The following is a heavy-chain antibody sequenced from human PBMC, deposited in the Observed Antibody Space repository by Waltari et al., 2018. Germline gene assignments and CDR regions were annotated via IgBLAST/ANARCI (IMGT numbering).Heavy chain of an antibody. CDR1: GFTFRSYA. J-gene: IGHJ4*02. CDR3: AKERLYYYDSSGYPDY. CDR2: ISGSGGST. V-gene: IGHV3-23*01. Sequence: EVQLLESGGGLVQPGGSLRLSCAASGFTFRSYAMSWVRPAPGKGLEWVSAISGSGGSTYYADSVKGRFTISRDNSKNTLYLQMNSLRAEDTAVYYCAKERLYYYDSSGYPDYWGQGTLVTVSS. D-gene: IGHD3-22*01.